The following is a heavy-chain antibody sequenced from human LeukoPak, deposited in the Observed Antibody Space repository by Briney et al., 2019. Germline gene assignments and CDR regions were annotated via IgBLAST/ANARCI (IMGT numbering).Heavy chain of an antibody. V-gene: IGHV3-21*06. CDR3: APSTYSGSPPFDY. D-gene: IGHD1-26*01. CDR2: ISSSSSYI. J-gene: IGHJ4*02. CDR1: GFTFSSYS. Sequence: PGGSLRLSCAASGFTFSSYSMNWVRQAPGKGLEWVSCISSSSSYIYYADSVKGRFTISRDNAKNSLYLQMNSLRAEDTAVYYCAPSTYSGSPPFDYWGQGTLVTVSS.